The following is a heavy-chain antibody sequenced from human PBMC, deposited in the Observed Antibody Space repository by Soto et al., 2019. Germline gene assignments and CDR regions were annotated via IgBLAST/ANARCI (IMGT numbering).Heavy chain of an antibody. V-gene: IGHV3-33*01. D-gene: IGHD5-12*01. CDR3: ARHDGPGYTNWSGGGGALDI. CDR1: GFTFSGYG. CDR2: IWYDGSNE. J-gene: IGHJ3*02. Sequence: ESGGGVVQPGRSLRLSCAASGFTFSGYGMNWVRQAPGKGLEWVAIIWYDGSNEYYADSVKGRFAISRDNSKNALYLQMDSLRVEDTAVYYCARHDGPGYTNWSGGGGALDIWGQATVVTFSS.